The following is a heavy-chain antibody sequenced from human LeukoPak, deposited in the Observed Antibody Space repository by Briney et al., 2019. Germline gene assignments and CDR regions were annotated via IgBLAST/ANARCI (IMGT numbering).Heavy chain of an antibody. CDR1: GGSISSSSYY. CDR3: ALEMATIGNFDL. CDR2: IYYSGST. V-gene: IGHV4-39*07. J-gene: IGHJ2*01. Sequence: SETLSLTCTVSGGSISSSSYYWGWIRQPPGKGLEWIGSIYYSGSTYYNPSLKSRVTISVDTSKNQFSLKLSSVTAADTAVYYCALEMATIGNFDLWGRGTLVTVSS. D-gene: IGHD5-24*01.